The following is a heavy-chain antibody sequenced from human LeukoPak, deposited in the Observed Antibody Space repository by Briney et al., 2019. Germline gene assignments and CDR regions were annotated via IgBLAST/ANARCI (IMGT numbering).Heavy chain of an antibody. CDR3: ARGFEYSSSLDY. CDR2: IYYSGST. D-gene: IGHD6-6*01. Sequence: NSSETLSLTCTVSGGSISSYYWSWIRQPPGKGLEWIGYIYYSGSTNYNPSLKSRVTISVDTSKNQFSLKLSSVTAADTAVYYCARGFEYSSSLDYWGQGTLVTVSS. J-gene: IGHJ4*02. CDR1: GGSISSYY. V-gene: IGHV4-59*01.